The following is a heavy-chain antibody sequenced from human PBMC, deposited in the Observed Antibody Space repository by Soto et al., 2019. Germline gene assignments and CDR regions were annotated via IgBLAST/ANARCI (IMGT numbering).Heavy chain of an antibody. D-gene: IGHD5-18*01. V-gene: IGHV5-10-1*01. J-gene: IGHJ6*02. Sequence: RGESLKISCKGSGYSFTSYWISWVRQMPGKGLEWMGRVDPSDSYTNYSPSFQGHVTISADKSISTAYLQWSSLKASDTAMYYCARRYSYGSRSKAYYYYGMDVWGQGTTVTVSS. CDR1: GYSFTSYW. CDR2: VDPSDSYT. CDR3: ARRYSYGSRSKAYYYYGMDV.